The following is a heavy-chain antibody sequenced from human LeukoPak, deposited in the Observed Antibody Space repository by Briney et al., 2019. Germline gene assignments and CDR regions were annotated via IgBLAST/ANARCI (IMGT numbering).Heavy chain of an antibody. CDR3: ARSTWLLDK. Sequence: KSSETLSLTCTVSGGSISPYYWSWIRQPPGKGLEWIGYIYYSGSTNYNPSLKSRVTISLDTSKNQFSLKLSSVTAADTAVYYCARSTWLLDKWGLGTLVTVSS. V-gene: IGHV4-59*01. J-gene: IGHJ4*02. CDR1: GGSISPYY. D-gene: IGHD3-22*01. CDR2: IYYSGST.